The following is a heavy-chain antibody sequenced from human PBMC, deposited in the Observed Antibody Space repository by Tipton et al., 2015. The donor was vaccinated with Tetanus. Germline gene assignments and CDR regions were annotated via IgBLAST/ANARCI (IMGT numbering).Heavy chain of an antibody. CDR2: INQRGGT. Sequence: TLSLTCAVHGGSPSSFYWSWIRQLPGGGLEWIGEINQRGGTAYSPSLKSRATISVDESKTHFYLNLTSMTAADTAVYYCAVLPKLWLAPRGAPWGQALLVTVSS. CDR3: AVLPKLWLAPRGAP. D-gene: IGHD6-19*01. V-gene: IGHV4-34*01. CDR1: GGSPSSFY. J-gene: IGHJ5*02.